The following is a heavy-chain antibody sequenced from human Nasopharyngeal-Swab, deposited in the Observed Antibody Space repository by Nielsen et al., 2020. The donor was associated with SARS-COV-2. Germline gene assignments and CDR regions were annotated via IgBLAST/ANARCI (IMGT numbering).Heavy chain of an antibody. Sequence: SETLSPTCTVSGGSISSSSYYWGWIRQPPGKGLEWIGSIYYSGSTYYNPSLKSRVTISVDTSKNQFSLKLSSVTAADTAVYYCARDHQAHTIYPYYGMDVWGPGTTVTVSS. CDR2: IYYSGST. V-gene: IGHV4-39*07. J-gene: IGHJ6*02. CDR1: GGSISSSSYY. CDR3: ARDHQAHTIYPYYGMDV. D-gene: IGHD3-3*01.